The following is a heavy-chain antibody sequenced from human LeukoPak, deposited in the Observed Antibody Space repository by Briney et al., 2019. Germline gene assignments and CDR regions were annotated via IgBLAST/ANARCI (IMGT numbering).Heavy chain of an antibody. Sequence: PSETLSLTCSVSGGSIGTYYWSWIRQPAGEGLEWIGRIYTGGSTNYNPSLKSRVTISVDTSKNQFSLKLSSVTAADTAVYYCARTLYCSSTSCYTGGLDAFDIWGQGTMVTVSS. J-gene: IGHJ3*02. CDR1: GGSIGTYY. CDR3: ARTLYCSSTSCYTGGLDAFDI. D-gene: IGHD2-2*02. CDR2: IYTGGST. V-gene: IGHV4-4*07.